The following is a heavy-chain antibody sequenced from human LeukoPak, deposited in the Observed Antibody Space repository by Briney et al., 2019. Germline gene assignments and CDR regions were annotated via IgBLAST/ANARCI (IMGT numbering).Heavy chain of an antibody. CDR3: AALDHGHDY. J-gene: IGHJ4*02. Sequence: QPGGSLRLSCAASGFTFSSYAMHWVRQAPGKGLEYVSAISSNGGSTYYANSVKGRFTISRDNAKNTLYLQMNSLRAEDTAVYYCAALDHGHDYWGQGTLVTVSS. CDR2: ISSNGGST. CDR1: GFTFSSYA. V-gene: IGHV3-64*01.